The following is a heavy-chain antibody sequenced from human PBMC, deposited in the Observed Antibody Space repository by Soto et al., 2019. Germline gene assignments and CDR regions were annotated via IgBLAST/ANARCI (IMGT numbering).Heavy chain of an antibody. CDR2: IVVGGGNT. V-gene: IGHV1-58*01. J-gene: IGHJ3*02. Sequence: SVKVSCKASGFTFSTSAVQWVRQARGQRLEWIGIIVVGGGNTNYAQNFQERVTITRDMSTSTAYMELSSLRSEDTAVYYCARALVVVVAATRTDAFDIWGQGTMVTVSS. CDR1: GFTFSTSA. D-gene: IGHD2-15*01. CDR3: ARALVVVVAATRTDAFDI.